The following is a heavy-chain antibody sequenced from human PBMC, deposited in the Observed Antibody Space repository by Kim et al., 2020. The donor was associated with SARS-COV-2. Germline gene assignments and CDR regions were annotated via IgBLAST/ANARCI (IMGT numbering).Heavy chain of an antibody. CDR1: GGSISTSSYY. V-gene: IGHV4-39*01. J-gene: IGHJ3*01. D-gene: IGHD3-9*01. Sequence: SENLSLTCTVSGGSISTSSYYWGWIRQPPGKGLEWIGSIYYSGSTYYNPSLKSRVTISVDTSKNQFSLKLSSVTAADTAVYYCARRQAYYNILTGYYPDAFDFWGQGTMVTVSS. CDR2: IYYSGST. CDR3: ARRQAYYNILTGYYPDAFDF.